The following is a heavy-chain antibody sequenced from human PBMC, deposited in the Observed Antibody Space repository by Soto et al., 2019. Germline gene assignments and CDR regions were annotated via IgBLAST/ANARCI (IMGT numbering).Heavy chain of an antibody. V-gene: IGHV1-3*01. CDR3: ARPVGGGIAFDI. J-gene: IGHJ3*02. D-gene: IGHD3-16*01. CDR1: GYTFTSYA. CDR2: INAGNGNT. Sequence: ASVKVSCKASGYTFTSYAMHWVRQAPGQRLEWMGWINAGNGNTKYSQKFQGRVTITRDTSASTAYMELSSLRSEDTAVYYCARPVGGGIAFDIWGQGTMVTVSS.